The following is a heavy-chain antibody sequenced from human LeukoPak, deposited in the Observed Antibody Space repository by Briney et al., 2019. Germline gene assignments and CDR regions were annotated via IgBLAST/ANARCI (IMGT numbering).Heavy chain of an antibody. Sequence: PGGSLRLSCAASGFTFSSYSMNWVRQARGKGLEWVSSISSSSSYIYYADSVKGRFTISRDNAKNSLYLQMNSLRAEDTDVYYCAREGAQDYYDSSGYYGYWGQGTLVTVSS. CDR2: ISSSSSYI. V-gene: IGHV3-21*01. CDR1: GFTFSSYS. CDR3: AREGAQDYYDSSGYYGY. D-gene: IGHD3-22*01. J-gene: IGHJ4*02.